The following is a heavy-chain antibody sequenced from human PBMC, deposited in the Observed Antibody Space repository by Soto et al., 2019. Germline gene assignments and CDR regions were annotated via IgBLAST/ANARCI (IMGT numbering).Heavy chain of an antibody. Sequence: SETLSLTCAVYGGSFSGYYWSWIRQPPGKGLEWIGEINHSGSTNYNPSLKSRVTISVDTSKNQFSLKLSSVTAADTAVYYCASGYCSCGSCSGWFAPWGQGTLVTVSS. V-gene: IGHV4-34*01. CDR1: GGSFSGYY. D-gene: IGHD2-15*01. CDR2: INHSGST. CDR3: ASGYCSCGSCSGWFAP. J-gene: IGHJ5*02.